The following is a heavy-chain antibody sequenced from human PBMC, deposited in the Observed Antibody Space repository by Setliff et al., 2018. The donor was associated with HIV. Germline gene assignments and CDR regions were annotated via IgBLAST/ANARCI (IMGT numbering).Heavy chain of an antibody. CDR1: GGSITSNNYY. CDR3: VRRVYDFWSGLVGYSYYMDV. J-gene: IGHJ6*03. D-gene: IGHD3-3*01. V-gene: IGHV4-39*01. CDR2: FYYSGST. Sequence: PSETLSLTCTVSGGSITSNNYYWGWIRQPPGKGLEWIGTFYYSGSTYYNSPLKSRVTISVDTSTYRFSPRLNSVTAADTAVYYCVRRVYDFWSGLVGYSYYMDVWGKGTTVTVSS.